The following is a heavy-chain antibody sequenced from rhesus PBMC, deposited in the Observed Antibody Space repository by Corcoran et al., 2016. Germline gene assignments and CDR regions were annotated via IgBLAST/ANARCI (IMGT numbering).Heavy chain of an antibody. J-gene: IGHJ4*01. Sequence: QLQLQESGPGLVKPSETLSLTCAVSGGSISSNYWSWIRQPPGKGLEWIGRISGSGGSTEYNPSLKSRVTISTDTSKNQFSLKLSSVTAADTAVYYCARDGYSSWSGQYYFDYWGQGVLVTVSS. CDR1: GGSISSNY. CDR2: ISGSGGST. D-gene: IGHD6-13*01. CDR3: ARDGYSSWSGQYYFDY. V-gene: IGHV4-173*01.